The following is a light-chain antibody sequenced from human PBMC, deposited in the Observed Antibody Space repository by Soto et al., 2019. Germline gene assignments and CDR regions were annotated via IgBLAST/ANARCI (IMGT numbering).Light chain of an antibody. CDR1: QSVSRTY. Sequence: ENVLTQSPGALSLSPCERATLSCRASQSVSRTYLAWYQQKPVQAPRLLIYGASSRATGIPDRFSGSGSGTDFTLTISRLEPEDFAVFYCQHYDSLPITFGQGTRLEIK. CDR3: QHYDSLPIT. V-gene: IGKV3-20*01. J-gene: IGKJ5*01. CDR2: GAS.